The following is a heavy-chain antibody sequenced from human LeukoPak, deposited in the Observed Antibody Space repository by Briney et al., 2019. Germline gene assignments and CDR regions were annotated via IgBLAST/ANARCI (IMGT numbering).Heavy chain of an antibody. V-gene: IGHV3-23*01. Sequence: GGSLRLSCAASGFTFSTYSMNWVRQAPGKGLEWVSAISGSGGSTYYADSVKGRFTISRDNSKNTLYLQMNSLRAEDTAVYYCAKDSTVTYDYWGQGTLVTVSS. D-gene: IGHD4-17*01. CDR1: GFTFSTYS. CDR3: AKDSTVTYDY. J-gene: IGHJ4*02. CDR2: ISGSGGST.